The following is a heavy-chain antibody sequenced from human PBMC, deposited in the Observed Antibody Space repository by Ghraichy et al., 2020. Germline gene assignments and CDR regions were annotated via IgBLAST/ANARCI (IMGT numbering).Heavy chain of an antibody. J-gene: IGHJ4*02. D-gene: IGHD6-13*01. CDR1: GFTFSSHA. CDR2: ISGSGSGT. Sequence: SCAASGFTFSSHAMSWVRQAPGKGLEWVSAISGSGSGTYYADSVKGRFTISRDNSKNTLYLQMNSLRAEDTALYYCAKDVQGYSRPIDYWGQGTLVTVSS. CDR3: AKDVQGYSRPIDY. V-gene: IGHV3-23*01.